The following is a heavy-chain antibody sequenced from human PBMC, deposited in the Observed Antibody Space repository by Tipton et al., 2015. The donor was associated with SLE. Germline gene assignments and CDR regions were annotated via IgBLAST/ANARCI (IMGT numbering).Heavy chain of an antibody. Sequence: LRLSCAVYGGSFSGYYWSWIRQPPGKGLEWIGEINHSGSTNHSGSTKYNPSLKSRVTISVDTSKNQFSLKLTSVTTADTAVYYCATNFPPDRWGQGTLVAVSS. J-gene: IGHJ4*02. D-gene: IGHD1-1*01. CDR3: ATNFPPDR. CDR2: INHSGSTNHSGST. V-gene: IGHV4-34*01. CDR1: GGSFSGYY.